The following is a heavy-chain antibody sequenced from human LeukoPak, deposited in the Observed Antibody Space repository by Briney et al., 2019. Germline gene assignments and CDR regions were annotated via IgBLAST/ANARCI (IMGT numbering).Heavy chain of an antibody. D-gene: IGHD6-13*01. CDR2: IYYSGST. CDR1: GGSISSGDYY. Sequence: PSETLSLTCTVSGGSISSGDYYWSWIRQPPGKGLEWIGYIYYSGSTHYNPSLKSRVTISVDTSKNQFSLKLSSVTAADTAVYYCAVGYSPQDFDYWGQGTLVTVSS. CDR3: AVGYSPQDFDY. V-gene: IGHV4-30-4*01. J-gene: IGHJ4*02.